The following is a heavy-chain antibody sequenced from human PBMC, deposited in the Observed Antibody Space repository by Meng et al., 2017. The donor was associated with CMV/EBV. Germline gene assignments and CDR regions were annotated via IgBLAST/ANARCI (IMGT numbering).Heavy chain of an antibody. J-gene: IGHJ4*02. Sequence: LSCAVSGCSISRSNWWSWVRQSPGKGLEWIGEIYHSGSTNYNPSLKSRVTISVDKSKNQFCLKLSSVTAADTAVYYCRWWGGTTAADYWGQGTLVTVSS. CDR2: IYHSGST. V-gene: IGHV4-4*02. D-gene: IGHD4-11*01. CDR1: GCSISRSNW. CDR3: RWWGGTTAADY.